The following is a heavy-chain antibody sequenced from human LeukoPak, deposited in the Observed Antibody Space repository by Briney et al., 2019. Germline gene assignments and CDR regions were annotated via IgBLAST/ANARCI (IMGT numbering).Heavy chain of an antibody. CDR3: ARITVTTDYFDY. Sequence: SETLSHTCAVYGGSFSGYYWSWIRQPPGKGLEWIGEINHSGSTNYNPSLKSRVTISVGTSKNQFSLKLSSVTAADTAVYYCARITVTTDYFDYWGQGTLVTVSS. J-gene: IGHJ4*02. V-gene: IGHV4-34*01. CDR2: INHSGST. D-gene: IGHD4-17*01. CDR1: GGSFSGYY.